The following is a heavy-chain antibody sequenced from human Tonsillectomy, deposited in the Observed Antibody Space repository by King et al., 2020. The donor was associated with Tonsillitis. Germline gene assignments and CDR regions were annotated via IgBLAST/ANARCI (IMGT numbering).Heavy chain of an antibody. CDR2: IYSGGST. D-gene: IGHD1-26*01. V-gene: IGHV3-53*01. Sequence: VQLVESGGGLIQPGGSLRLSCAASGFTVSSNYMTWVRQAPGKGLEWVSVIYSGGSTYYADSVKGRFTITRDNSKNKLYLQMNSLRAEDTAVYYCARCLMGATAGFDYWGQGTLVTVSS. CDR1: GFTVSSNY. J-gene: IGHJ4*02. CDR3: ARCLMGATAGFDY.